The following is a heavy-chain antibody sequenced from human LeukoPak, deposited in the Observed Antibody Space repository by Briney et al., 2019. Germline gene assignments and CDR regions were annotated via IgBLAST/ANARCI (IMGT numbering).Heavy chain of an antibody. J-gene: IGHJ3*02. V-gene: IGHV4-59*12. CDR2: IYYSGST. CDR1: GGSISSYY. Sequence: ASETLSLTCTVSGGSISSYYWSWIRQPPGKGLEWIGHIYYSGSTNYNPSLKSRVTMSVDTSKNQFSLKLSSVIAADTAVYYCARGDSSGWSDDAFDIWGQGTMVTVSS. D-gene: IGHD6-19*01. CDR3: ARGDSSGWSDDAFDI.